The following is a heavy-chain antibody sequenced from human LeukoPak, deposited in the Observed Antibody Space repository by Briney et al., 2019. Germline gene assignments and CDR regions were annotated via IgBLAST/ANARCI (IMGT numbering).Heavy chain of an antibody. D-gene: IGHD3-16*01. CDR2: IYTSGST. Sequence: SETLSLTCTVSGGSISSYYWSWIRQPAGKGLEWIGRIYTSGSTNYNPSLESRVTMSVDTSKNQFSLKLSSVTAADTAVYYCARDSLEKGGILLDVWGKGTTVTVSS. V-gene: IGHV4-4*07. CDR3: ARDSLEKGGILLDV. CDR1: GGSISSYY. J-gene: IGHJ6*04.